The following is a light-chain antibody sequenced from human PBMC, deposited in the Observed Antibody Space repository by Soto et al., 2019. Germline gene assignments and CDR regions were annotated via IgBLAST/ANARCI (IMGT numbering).Light chain of an antibody. CDR2: DAS. V-gene: IGKV1-13*02. CDR1: QGISSA. J-gene: IGKJ4*01. CDR3: HQYNSYPLT. Sequence: AIQLTQSPSSLSASVGDRVTITCRASQGISSALVWYQQKPGKAPKILIYDASSLESGVPSRFSGSGSGTDFTLTISSLQPDDFATYYCHQYNSYPLTFGGGNKVEIK.